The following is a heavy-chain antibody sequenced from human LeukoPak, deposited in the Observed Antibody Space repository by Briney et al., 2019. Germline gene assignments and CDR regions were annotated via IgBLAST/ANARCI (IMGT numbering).Heavy chain of an antibody. CDR2: INPNSGGT. CDR3: ARGVSGAYYYNYLDV. J-gene: IGHJ6*03. D-gene: IGHD1-26*01. V-gene: IGHV1-2*02. Sequence: GASVKVSCKASGYTFADYYMQWVRQAPGQGLEWMGWINPNSGGTNYAQKFQGRVTMTRDTSISTAYMELSSLRSDDSAVYYCARGVSGAYYYNYLDVWGKGTTVTVSS. CDR1: GYTFADYY.